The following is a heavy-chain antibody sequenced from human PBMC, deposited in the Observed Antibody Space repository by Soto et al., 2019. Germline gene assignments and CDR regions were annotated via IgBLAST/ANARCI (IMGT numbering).Heavy chain of an antibody. V-gene: IGHV1-18*01. J-gene: IGHJ5*02. D-gene: IGHD5-12*01. Sequence: QVHLVQSGVEVKTPGASVKVSCQASGYTFFTYDISWVRQAPGQGLEWMGWISTYSGDTKYAQKFQGRVTMTTVSSTTTAHLELRSLVVDDTAVYYCARHHGPTTSENWFDPWGQGTLVTVSS. CDR1: GYTFFTYD. CDR3: ARHHGPTTSENWFDP. CDR2: ISTYSGDT.